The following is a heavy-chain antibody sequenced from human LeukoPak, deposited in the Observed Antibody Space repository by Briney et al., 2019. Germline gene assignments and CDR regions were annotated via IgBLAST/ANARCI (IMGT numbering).Heavy chain of an antibody. CDR2: IYYSGSS. Sequence: SETLSLTCNVSGGSISGYHWSWIRQPPGKGLEWLGYIYYSGSSNYNPSLKSRATMSADTSKNQFSLKLSSVTAADTAVYYCARVGGSYPYYFDYWGQGTLVTVSS. J-gene: IGHJ4*02. CDR3: ARVGGSYPYYFDY. D-gene: IGHD2-15*01. CDR1: GGSISGYH. V-gene: IGHV4-59*01.